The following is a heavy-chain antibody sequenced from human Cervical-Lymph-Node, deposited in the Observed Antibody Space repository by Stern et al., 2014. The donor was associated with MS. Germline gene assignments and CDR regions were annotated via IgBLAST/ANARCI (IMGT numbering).Heavy chain of an antibody. CDR3: ARGTGDNWFGP. D-gene: IGHD3/OR15-3a*01. CDR1: GG. J-gene: IGHJ5*02. CDR2: VIPFVGTS. Sequence: QLGQSGAEVKKPGSSVKVSCKSSGGIRWVRQAPGQGLEWMGGVIPFVGTSYYAQKFQGRVTITADTSANTTYLHLSRLTSADTAVYYCARGTGDNWFGPWGQGTLVTVSS. V-gene: IGHV1-69*06.